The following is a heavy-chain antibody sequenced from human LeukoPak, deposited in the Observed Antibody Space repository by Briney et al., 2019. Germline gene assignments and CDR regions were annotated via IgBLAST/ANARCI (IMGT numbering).Heavy chain of an antibody. Sequence: GASVKVSCKASGGTFSSYAISWVRQAPGQGLEWMGGIIPIFGTANYAQKFQGRVTITADESTSTAYMELSSLRSEDTAVYYCARDSLYYDTLDDAFDIWGQGTMVTVSS. V-gene: IGHV1-69*13. CDR1: GGTFSSYA. CDR3: ARDSLYYDTLDDAFDI. CDR2: IIPIFGTA. D-gene: IGHD3-22*01. J-gene: IGHJ3*02.